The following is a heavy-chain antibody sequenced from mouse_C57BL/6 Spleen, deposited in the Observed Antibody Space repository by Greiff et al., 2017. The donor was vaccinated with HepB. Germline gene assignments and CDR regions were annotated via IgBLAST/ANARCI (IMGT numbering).Heavy chain of an antibody. D-gene: IGHD2-4*01. CDR1: GFNIKDDY. CDR2: IDPENGDT. Sequence: EVQLQQSGAELVRPGASVKLSCTASGFNIKDDYMHWVQQRPEQGLEWIGWIDPENGDTEYASKFQGKATITADTSSNTAYLQLSSLTSEDTAVYESTRGDDDGVGLANWGKGTRVTVSA. V-gene: IGHV14-4*01. CDR3: TRGDDDGVGLAN. J-gene: IGHJ3*01.